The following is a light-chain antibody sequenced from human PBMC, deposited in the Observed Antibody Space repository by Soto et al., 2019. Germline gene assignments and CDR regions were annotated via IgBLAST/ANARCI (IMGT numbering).Light chain of an antibody. CDR2: EVS. Sequence: QSALTQPASVSGSPGQSITISCTVTSSDVGGYNYVSWYQQHPGTAPQLMIYEVSNRPSGVSDRFSGSRSGNTASLTISGLQAEDESDYYCVSYTSSSTWVFGGGTKLTVL. V-gene: IGLV2-14*01. CDR1: SSDVGGYNY. CDR3: VSYTSSSTWV. J-gene: IGLJ3*02.